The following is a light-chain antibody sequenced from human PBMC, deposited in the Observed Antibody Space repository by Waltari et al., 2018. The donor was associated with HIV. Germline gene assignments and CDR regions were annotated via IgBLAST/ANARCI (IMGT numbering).Light chain of an antibody. CDR3: HQRSNWPIT. J-gene: IGKJ5*01. Sequence: EIVLTQSPGTLTLSPGERATLSCRASQSVRSYLAWYQQKPGQAPRLLIYGASSRATGIPARFSGSGSGTDFTLTISSLEPGDFGVYYCHQRSNWPITFGQGTRLEIK. CDR1: QSVRSY. V-gene: IGKV3-11*01. CDR2: GAS.